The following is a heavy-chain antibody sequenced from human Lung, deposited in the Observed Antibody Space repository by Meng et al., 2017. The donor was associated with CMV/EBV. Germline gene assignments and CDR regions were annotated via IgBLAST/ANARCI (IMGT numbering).Heavy chain of an antibody. V-gene: IGHV3-7*01. CDR2: IKQDGSEK. CDR1: RFSFASYW. CDR3: ARVSGIAVAGTLGFGYYYYGMDV. D-gene: IGHD6-19*01. J-gene: IGHJ6*02. Sequence: GESLKISCAHSRFSFASYWLSWVRQAPGKGLEWVANIKQDGSEKYYVDSVKGRFTISRDNAKNSLYLQMNSLRAEDTAVYYCARVSGIAVAGTLGFGYYYYGMDVLXQRTTVXVSS.